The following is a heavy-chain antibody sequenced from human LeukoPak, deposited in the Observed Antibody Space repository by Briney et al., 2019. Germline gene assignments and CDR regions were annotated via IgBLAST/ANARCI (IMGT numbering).Heavy chain of an antibody. Sequence: PGGSLRLSCAASGFTFSSFSMNWVRQAPGKGLEWVAVISYDGSNKYYADSMKGRVTISRDTSKKTLYLQMNNLGVEDTAVYYCAKDRRHTWNPGPQFYFEQWGQGTLVTVSS. J-gene: IGHJ4*02. CDR3: AKDRRHTWNPGPQFYFEQ. CDR1: GFTFSSFS. CDR2: ISYDGSNK. D-gene: IGHD1-20*01. V-gene: IGHV3-30*18.